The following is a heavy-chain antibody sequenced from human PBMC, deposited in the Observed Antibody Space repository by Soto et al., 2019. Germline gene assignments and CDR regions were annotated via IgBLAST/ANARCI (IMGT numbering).Heavy chain of an antibody. CDR1: GGSITSSKHY. J-gene: IGHJ4*02. Sequence: SETLSLTCTVSGGSITSSKHYWSWIRQHPGKGLEWIGYIYLSGFTYSNPSLKSRVTMSIDTSKNQFSLKLSSVTAADTAVYYCARGGLDDFWSGYLYRRDSWGLGTLVTVS. V-gene: IGHV4-30-4*08. D-gene: IGHD3-3*01. CDR2: IYLSGFT. CDR3: ARGGLDDFWSGYLYRRDS.